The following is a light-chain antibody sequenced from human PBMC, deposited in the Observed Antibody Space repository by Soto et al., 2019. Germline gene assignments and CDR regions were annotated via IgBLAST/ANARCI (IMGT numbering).Light chain of an antibody. CDR1: QDISNY. V-gene: IGKV1-33*01. J-gene: IGKJ5*01. Sequence: IQMTQSPSSLSASVGDRVTITGQASQDISNYLNWYQQKPGKAPKLLISDASRLETGVPSRFSGRGSGTEFTLTISSLEPEDFAVYYCQQRSNWPITFGQGTRLEIK. CDR2: DAS. CDR3: QQRSNWPIT.